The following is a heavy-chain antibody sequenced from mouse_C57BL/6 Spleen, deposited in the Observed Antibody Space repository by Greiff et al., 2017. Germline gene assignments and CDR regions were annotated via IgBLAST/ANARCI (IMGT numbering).Heavy chain of an antibody. J-gene: IGHJ4*01. CDR3: ARGILEDYARDY. CDR1: GYSITSAY. Sequence: EVKLQESGPGLAQPSQTLSLTCSVTGYSITSAYWNWIRKFPGNKLEYMGYISYSGSTYYNPSLKSRISITRDTSKNQYYLQLNSVTTEDTATYYCARGILEDYARDYWGQGTSVTVSS. V-gene: IGHV3-8*01. CDR2: ISYSGST.